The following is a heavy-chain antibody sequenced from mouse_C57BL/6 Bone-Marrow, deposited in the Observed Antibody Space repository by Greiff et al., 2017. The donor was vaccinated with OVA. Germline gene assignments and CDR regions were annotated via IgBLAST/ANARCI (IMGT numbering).Heavy chain of an antibody. CDR3: ARLGIRLRSY. J-gene: IGHJ3*01. V-gene: IGHV1-64*01. CDR1: GYTFTSYW. D-gene: IGHD1-1*01. Sequence: QVQLQQPGAELVKPGASVKLSCKASGYTFTSYWMHWVKQRPGQGLEWIGMIHPNSGSTNYNEKFTSKATLTVDKSSSTAYMQLSSLTSEDSAVYYCARLGIRLRSYWGQGTLVTVSA. CDR2: IHPNSGST.